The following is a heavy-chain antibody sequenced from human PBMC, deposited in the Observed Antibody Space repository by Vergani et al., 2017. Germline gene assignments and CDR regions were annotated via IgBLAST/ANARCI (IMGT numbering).Heavy chain of an antibody. D-gene: IGHD6-13*01. V-gene: IGHV3-23*01. CDR3: AKDEGRIAAPGG. J-gene: IGHJ4*02. CDR2: ISGHGDRT. CDR1: GFPFSNSA. Sequence: EVHLLESGGGHVAAGGSLTLPCVVSGFPFSNSAMSWVRQSSGEVLEWVSAISGHGDRTYYADTVKGRFTITRDNSKNTLYLQMNSLRPEDTAVYYCAKDEGRIAAPGGWGQGTLVTVSS.